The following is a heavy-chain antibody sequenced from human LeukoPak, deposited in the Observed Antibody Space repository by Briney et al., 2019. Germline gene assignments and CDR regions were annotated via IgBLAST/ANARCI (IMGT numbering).Heavy chain of an antibody. Sequence: SETLSLTCTVSGGSISSGGYYLSWIRHHPGQGLEWIGYIYYSGSTYYNPSLKSRVTISVDTSKNQFSLTLSSVTAADTAVYYSPRDSGYDDSGFDYWGQGTLVTVSS. CDR2: IYYSGST. V-gene: IGHV4-31*03. J-gene: IGHJ4*02. CDR1: GGSISSGGYY. D-gene: IGHD5-12*01. CDR3: PRDSGYDDSGFDY.